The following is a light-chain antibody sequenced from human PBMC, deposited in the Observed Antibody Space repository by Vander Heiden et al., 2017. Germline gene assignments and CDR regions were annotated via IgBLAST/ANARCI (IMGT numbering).Light chain of an antibody. CDR2: QDS. CDR1: KLGDKY. V-gene: IGLV3-1*01. Sequence: SELTQPPSVSVSPGQTASITCSGDKLGDKYACWYQQKPGQSPVLVIYQDSRRPSGIPERFSGSNSGNTATLTISGTQAMDEADYYCQTWDSSTVVFGGGTKLTVL. CDR3: QTWDSSTVV. J-gene: IGLJ2*01.